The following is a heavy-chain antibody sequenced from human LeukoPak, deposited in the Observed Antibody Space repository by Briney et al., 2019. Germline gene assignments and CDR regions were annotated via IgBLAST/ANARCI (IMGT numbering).Heavy chain of an antibody. J-gene: IGHJ5*02. V-gene: IGHV3-30*04. CDR1: GFTFSSYA. CDR2: ISYDGSKE. D-gene: IGHD4-11*01. CDR3: ARGVTTERYNWIDP. Sequence: GGSLRLSCAASGFTFSSYAMSWVRQAPGKGLEWVAVISYDGSKEYYADSVKGLFTISRDKSKNTLYLLMNSLRAEDTAVYYCARGVTTERYNWIDPWGQGTLVTVSS.